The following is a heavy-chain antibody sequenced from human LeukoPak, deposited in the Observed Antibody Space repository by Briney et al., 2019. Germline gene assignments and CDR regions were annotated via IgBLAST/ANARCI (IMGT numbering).Heavy chain of an antibody. CDR1: GFTFDDYG. V-gene: IGHV3-20*04. J-gene: IGHJ4*02. CDR2: INWNGGST. Sequence: GGSLRLSCAASGFTFDDYGMSWVRQAPGKGLEWVSGINWNGGSTGYADSVKGRFTIPRDNAKNSLYLQMNSLRAEDTALYYCARGGYYYDSSGYYYYLDYWGQGTLVTVSS. CDR3: ARGGYYYDSSGYYYYLDY. D-gene: IGHD3-22*01.